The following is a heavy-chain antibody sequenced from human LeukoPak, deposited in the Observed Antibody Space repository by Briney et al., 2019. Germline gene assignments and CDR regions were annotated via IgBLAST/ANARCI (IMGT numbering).Heavy chain of an antibody. V-gene: IGHV4-34*01. CDR1: GGSFSGYY. Sequence: PSETLSLTCGVYGGSFSGYYWRWIRQPPGKGLEWIGEINHSGSTNYNPSLKSRVTISVDTSKKQFSLKLSSVTAADRAVYYCARGGSGSPGAYFDYWGQGTLVTVSS. CDR2: INHSGST. J-gene: IGHJ4*02. CDR3: ARGGSGSPGAYFDY. D-gene: IGHD3-10*01.